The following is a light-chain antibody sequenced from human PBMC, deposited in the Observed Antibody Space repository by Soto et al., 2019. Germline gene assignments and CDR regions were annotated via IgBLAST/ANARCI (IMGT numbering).Light chain of an antibody. CDR3: QQYNGFWT. J-gene: IGKJ1*01. CDR1: QSISGS. CDR2: EAS. Sequence: DIQMTQSPSTLSASVGDRVTITCRASQSISGSLAWYQQKPGKAPKLLIYEASNLKSGVPSRFSGSGSGTEYTLTISCLQPDDSVSYYCQQYNGFWTFGQGTRVEIK. V-gene: IGKV1-5*03.